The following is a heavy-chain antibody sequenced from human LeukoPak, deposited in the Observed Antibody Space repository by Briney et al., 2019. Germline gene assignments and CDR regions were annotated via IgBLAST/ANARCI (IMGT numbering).Heavy chain of an antibody. CDR2: ISYDGSNK. D-gene: IGHD6-13*01. CDR3: ARHPSYSYRYFQH. Sequence: GGSLRLSCAASGFTFSSYAMHWVRQAPGKGLEWVAVISYDGSNKYYADSVKGRFTISRDNSKNTLYLQMNSLRAEDTAVYYCARHPSYSYRYFQHWGQGTLVTVSS. V-gene: IGHV3-30-3*01. J-gene: IGHJ1*01. CDR1: GFTFSSYA.